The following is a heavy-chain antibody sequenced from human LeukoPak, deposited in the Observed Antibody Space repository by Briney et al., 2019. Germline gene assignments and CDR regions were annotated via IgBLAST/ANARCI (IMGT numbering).Heavy chain of an antibody. V-gene: IGHV4-39*01. D-gene: IGHD5-18*01. Sequence: PSETLPLTCTVSGGSIVSSTYYWCWIRQPPGKVLELIGTIYYSGSTYYNPTLKSRVTISLDTSKNHFSLQLSSVTAADTAVYYCARLRHSYGSPYYFDSGGQGTLVTVSS. CDR2: IYYSGST. CDR3: ARLRHSYGSPYYFDS. J-gene: IGHJ4*02. CDR1: GGSIVSSTYY.